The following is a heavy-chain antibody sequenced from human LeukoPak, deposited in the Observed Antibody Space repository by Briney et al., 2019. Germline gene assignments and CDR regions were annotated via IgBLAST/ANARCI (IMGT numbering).Heavy chain of an antibody. CDR3: ARAHSSSWYYFDY. CDR2: IYTSGST. V-gene: IGHV4-4*07. D-gene: IGHD6-13*01. CDR1: GGSISSYY. Sequence: SETLSLTCTVSGGSISSYYLSWIRQPAGKGLEWIGHIYTSGSTNYSPSLKTRVTMSVDTSKNQFSLKLSSVTAADTAMYYCARAHSSSWYYFDYWGQGTLVTVSS. J-gene: IGHJ4*02.